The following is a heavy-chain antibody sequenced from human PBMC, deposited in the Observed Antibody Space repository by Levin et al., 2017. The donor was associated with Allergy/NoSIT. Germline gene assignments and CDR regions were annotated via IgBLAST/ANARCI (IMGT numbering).Heavy chain of an antibody. V-gene: IGHV1-46*01. CDR1: GYTFTSYY. Sequence: ASVKVSCKASGYTFTSYYMHWVRQAPGQGLEWMGIINPSGGSTSYAQKFQGRVTMTRDTSTSTVYMELSSLRSEDTAVYYCARDGVRGSPYYYYYYGMDVWGQGTTVTVSS. J-gene: IGHJ6*02. CDR3: ARDGVRGSPYYYYYYGMDV. CDR2: INPSGGST. D-gene: IGHD3-10*01.